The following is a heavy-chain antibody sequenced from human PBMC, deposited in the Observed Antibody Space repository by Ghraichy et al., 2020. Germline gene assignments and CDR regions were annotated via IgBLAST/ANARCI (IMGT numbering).Heavy chain of an antibody. Sequence: ASVKVSCKASGYTFTSYDINWVRQATGQGLEWMGWMNPNSGNTGYAQKFQGRVTMTRNTSISTAYMELSSLRSEDTAVYYCARGVAMVFFSYYYYMDVWGKGTTVTVSS. CDR2: MNPNSGNT. D-gene: IGHD5-18*01. CDR3: ARGVAMVFFSYYYYMDV. CDR1: GYTFTSYD. J-gene: IGHJ6*03. V-gene: IGHV1-8*01.